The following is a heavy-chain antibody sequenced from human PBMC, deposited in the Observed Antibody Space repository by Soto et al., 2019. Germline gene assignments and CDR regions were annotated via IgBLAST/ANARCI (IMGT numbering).Heavy chain of an antibody. V-gene: IGHV3-11*01. CDR3: ARGEHLVLVY. CDR2: IRGNGSTI. Sequence: GGSLRLSCAASGFTFSDYYMSWIRQAPGKGLEWVSYIRGNGSTIYYADSVKGRFTISSDNAKNSLYLQMNSLRAEDTAVYYWARGEHLVLVYWGQGTLVTVSS. D-gene: IGHD6-6*01. J-gene: IGHJ4*01. CDR1: GFTFSDYY.